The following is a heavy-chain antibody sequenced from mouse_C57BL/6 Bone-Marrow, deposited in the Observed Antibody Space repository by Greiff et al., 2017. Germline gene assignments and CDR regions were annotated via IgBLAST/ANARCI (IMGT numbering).Heavy chain of an antibody. CDR3: ARSLYDYDGGHYAMDY. J-gene: IGHJ4*01. V-gene: IGHV8-8*01. CDR1: GFSLSTFGMG. CDR2: IWWDDDK. D-gene: IGHD2-4*01. Sequence: QVTLKESGPGILQPSQTLSLTCSFSGFSLSTFGMGVGWIRQPSGKGLEWLAHIWWDDDKYYNPALKSRLTISKDTSKNQVFLKIANVDTADTATYYCARSLYDYDGGHYAMDYWGQGTSVTVSS.